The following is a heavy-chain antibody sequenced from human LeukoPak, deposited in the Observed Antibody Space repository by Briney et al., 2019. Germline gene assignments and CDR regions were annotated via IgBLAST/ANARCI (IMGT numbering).Heavy chain of an antibody. Sequence: GGSLRLSCAASGFTFDDYGMSWVRHAPGKGLEWVSGINWNGGSTVYADSVKGRFTISRDNAKNSLYLQMNSLRAEDRALYYCARKGVRYDSTGYYYYDYFDYWGQGTLVTVSS. CDR1: GFTFDDYG. V-gene: IGHV3-20*04. CDR2: INWNGGST. D-gene: IGHD3-22*01. J-gene: IGHJ4*02. CDR3: ARKGVRYDSTGYYYYDYFDY.